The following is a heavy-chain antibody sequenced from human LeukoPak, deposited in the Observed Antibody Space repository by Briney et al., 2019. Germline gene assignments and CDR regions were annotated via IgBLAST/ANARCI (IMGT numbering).Heavy chain of an antibody. V-gene: IGHV4-4*07. CDR3: ARENTVTNGRSLDY. Sequence: SETLSLTCTVSGGSISSYYWTWIRQPAGKGLGWIGRIYTSGNTNYNPSLKSRVTMSLDTSKNHFSLNLTSVTAADTAVYYCARENTVTNGRSLDYWGRGTQVTVSS. J-gene: IGHJ4*02. CDR1: GGSISSYY. D-gene: IGHD4-17*01. CDR2: IYTSGNT.